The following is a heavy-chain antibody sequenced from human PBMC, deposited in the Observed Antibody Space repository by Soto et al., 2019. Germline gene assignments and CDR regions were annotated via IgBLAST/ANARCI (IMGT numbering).Heavy chain of an antibody. V-gene: IGHV4-59*01. Sequence: SETLSLTCTVSGGSISSDYWTWIRQPPGKGLEWIGYIHYSGSTNHNPSLKSRATMSVDTSKNQFSLKMSSVTAADTAVYYCARDNGYSYGYTLDHWGQGTLVTVS. CDR1: GGSISSDY. CDR3: ARDNGYSYGYTLDH. D-gene: IGHD5-18*01. CDR2: IHYSGST. J-gene: IGHJ4*02.